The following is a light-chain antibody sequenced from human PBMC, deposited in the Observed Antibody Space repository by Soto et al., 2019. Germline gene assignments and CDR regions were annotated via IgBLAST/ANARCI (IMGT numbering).Light chain of an antibody. CDR2: DAS. CDR3: QQNSNLLS. CDR1: QSITNY. V-gene: IGKV3-11*01. Sequence: EIVLTQSPATLSLSPGDRASLSCRASQSITNYLAWYQQKPGQAPRLLIYDASNRATGIPARFGGSGSGTDFNLTIGSLEPEDNAVYYCQQNSNLLSFGGGTKVEIK. J-gene: IGKJ4*01.